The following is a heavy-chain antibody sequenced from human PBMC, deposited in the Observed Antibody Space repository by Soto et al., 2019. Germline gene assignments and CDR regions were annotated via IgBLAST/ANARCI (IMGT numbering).Heavy chain of an antibody. V-gene: IGHV3-15*01. CDR1: EFTFANAG. CDR3: TSLYYGH. J-gene: IGHJ4*02. CDR2: IKSKADGGTT. D-gene: IGHD4-17*01. Sequence: PGGSLRLSCAASEFTFANAGISWVRQAPGKGLEWVGRIKSKADGGTTDYAAPVKGRFTISRDESQNTLYLQMNSLKTEDTAVYYCTSLYYGHWGQGTLVTVSS.